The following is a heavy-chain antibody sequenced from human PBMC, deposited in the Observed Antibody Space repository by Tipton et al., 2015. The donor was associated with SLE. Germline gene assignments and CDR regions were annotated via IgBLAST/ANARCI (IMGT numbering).Heavy chain of an antibody. Sequence: VQLVQSGAEVKKPGASVKVSCKASGYTFTSYGISWVRQAPGQGLEWMGWISAHNGNTNYAQKLQGRVTMTTDTSTSTAYMELRSLGPDAPAVYYCGRGSGPYSSSWPYGGQGTRVPVSP. CDR1: GYTFTSYG. J-gene: IGHJ4*02. CDR3: GRGSGPYSSSWPY. CDR2: ISAHNGNT. V-gene: IGHV1-18*01. D-gene: IGHD6-13*01.